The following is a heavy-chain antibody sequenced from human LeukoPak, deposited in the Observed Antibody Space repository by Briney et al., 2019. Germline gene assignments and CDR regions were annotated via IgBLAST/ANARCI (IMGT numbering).Heavy chain of an antibody. CDR2: ISSSSSYI. V-gene: IGHV3-21*01. D-gene: IGHD1-26*01. Sequence: GGSLRLSCAASGFTFSSHSMNWVRQAPGKGLEWVSSISSSSSYIYYADSVKGRFAISRDNAKNSLYLQMNSLRAEDTAVYYCARDGTLIVGATAYFDYWGQGTLVTVSS. CDR1: GFTFSSHS. CDR3: ARDGTLIVGATAYFDY. J-gene: IGHJ4*02.